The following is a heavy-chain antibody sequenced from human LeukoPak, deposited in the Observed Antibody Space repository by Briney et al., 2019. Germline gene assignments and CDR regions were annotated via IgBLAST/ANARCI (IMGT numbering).Heavy chain of an antibody. D-gene: IGHD3-22*01. CDR3: ARALDYYDSSGYSRYYYYGMDV. V-gene: IGHV3-7*01. CDR2: IKQGGSEK. CDR1: GFTFSSYW. J-gene: IGHJ6*02. Sequence: GGSLRLSCAASGFTFSSYWMSWVHQAPGKGLEWVANIKQGGSEKYYVDSVKGRFTISRDNAKNSLYLQMNSLRAEDTAVYYCARALDYYDSSGYSRYYYYGMDVWGQGTTVTVSS.